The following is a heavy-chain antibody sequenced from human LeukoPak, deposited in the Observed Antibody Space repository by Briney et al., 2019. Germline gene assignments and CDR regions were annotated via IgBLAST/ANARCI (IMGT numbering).Heavy chain of an antibody. CDR2: IYYSGST. V-gene: IGHV4-31*03. CDR1: GGSISSGGYY. J-gene: IGHJ6*03. CDR3: ARGTTRRAPGDYYYYMDV. Sequence: SQTLSLTCTVSGGSISSGGYYWSWIRQHPGKGLEWIGYIYYSGSTYYNPSLKSRVTISVDTSKNQFSLRLSSVTAADRAVYYCARGTTRRAPGDYYYYMDVWGKGTTVTVSS. D-gene: IGHD1-1*01.